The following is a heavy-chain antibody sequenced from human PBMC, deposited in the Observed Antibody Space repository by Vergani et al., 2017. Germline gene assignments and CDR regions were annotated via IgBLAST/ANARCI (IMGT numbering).Heavy chain of an antibody. CDR1: GFTFSSYG. CDR2: IRYDGSNK. Sequence: QVQLVESGGGVVQPGGSLRLSCAASGFTFSSYGMHWIRQAPGKGLEWVAFIRYDGSNKYYADSVKGLFTISRDNSKNTLYLQMNSLRAEDTAVYYCAKDVVIAVTQSYGMDVWGQGTTVTVSS. D-gene: IGHD6-19*01. CDR3: AKDVVIAVTQSYGMDV. J-gene: IGHJ6*02. V-gene: IGHV3-30*02.